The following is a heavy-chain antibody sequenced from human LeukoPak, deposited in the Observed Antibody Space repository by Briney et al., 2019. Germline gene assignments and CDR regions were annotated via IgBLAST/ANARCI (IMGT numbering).Heavy chain of an antibody. CDR1: GGSISSYY. J-gene: IGHJ5*02. D-gene: IGHD2-15*01. CDR2: IYYSGST. CDR3: ARDLRYCSGGSCYLNWFDP. Sequence: SETLSLTCTVSGGSISSYYWSWIRQPPGKGLEWIWYIYYSGSTNYNPSLKSRVTISVDTSKNQFSLKLSSVTAADTAVYYCARDLRYCSGGSCYLNWFDPWGQGTLVTVSS. V-gene: IGHV4-59*01.